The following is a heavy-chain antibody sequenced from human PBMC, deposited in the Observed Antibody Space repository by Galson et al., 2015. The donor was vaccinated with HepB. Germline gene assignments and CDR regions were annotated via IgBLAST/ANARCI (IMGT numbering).Heavy chain of an antibody. CDR3: ARARTGLRYELDP. J-gene: IGHJ5*02. CDR2: IYSGGST. CDR1: GFTVSSNY. V-gene: IGHV3-66*01. Sequence: SLRLSCAASGFTVSSNYMSWVRQAPGKGLEWVSVIYSGGSTYYADSVKGRFTISRDNSKNTLYLQMNSLRAEDTAVYYCARARTGLRYELDPWGQGTLVTVSS. D-gene: IGHD3-9*01.